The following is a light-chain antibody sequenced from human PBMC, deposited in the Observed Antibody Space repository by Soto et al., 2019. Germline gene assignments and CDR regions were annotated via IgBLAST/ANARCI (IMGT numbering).Light chain of an antibody. CDR3: QQYGGLSIT. V-gene: IGKV3-20*01. Sequence: TLLTQSPGTLSLSPGERAARSCRASQTVRSSSIAWHQQKPGQAPRLLIYDASTRATGIPDRFSGSGSETDFTLTISRLETEDFSFYYCQQYGGLSITFGQGTRVEIK. J-gene: IGKJ5*01. CDR2: DAS. CDR1: QTVRSSS.